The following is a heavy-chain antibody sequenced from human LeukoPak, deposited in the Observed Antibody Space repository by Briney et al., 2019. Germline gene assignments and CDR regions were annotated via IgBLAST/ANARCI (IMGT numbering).Heavy chain of an antibody. J-gene: IGHJ4*02. D-gene: IGHD3-22*01. CDR1: GFTFSSYA. V-gene: IGHV3-30-3*01. Sequence: GGSLRLSCAASGFTFSSYAMHWVRQAPGKGLEWVAVISYDGSNKYYADSVKGRFTISRDNSKNTLYLQMNSLRAEDTAVYYCAAISSGYYIYYFDYWGQGTLVTVSS. CDR3: AAISSGYYIYYFDY. CDR2: ISYDGSNK.